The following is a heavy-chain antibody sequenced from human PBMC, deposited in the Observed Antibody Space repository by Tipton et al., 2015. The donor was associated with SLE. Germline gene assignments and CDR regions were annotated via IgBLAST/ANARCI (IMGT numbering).Heavy chain of an antibody. Sequence: SLRLSCAASGFTFSSYSMNWVRQAPGKGLEWVSSISSSSSYIYYADSVKGRFTISRDNAKNSLYLQMNSLRAEDTAVYYCARGSSYSSGWAYYYYYMDVWGKGTTVTVSS. CDR1: GFTFSSYS. V-gene: IGHV3-21*01. CDR3: ARGSSYSSGWAYYYYYMDV. D-gene: IGHD6-19*01. J-gene: IGHJ6*03. CDR2: ISSSSSYI.